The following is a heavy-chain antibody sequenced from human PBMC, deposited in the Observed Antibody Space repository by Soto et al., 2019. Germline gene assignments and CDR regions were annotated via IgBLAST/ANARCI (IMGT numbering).Heavy chain of an antibody. J-gene: IGHJ4*02. CDR3: ARVRTLLAAAVPDY. CDR2: ISYDGSNK. CDR1: GFTFSSYA. V-gene: IGHV3-30-3*01. D-gene: IGHD6-13*01. Sequence: QVQLVESGGGVVQPGRSLRLSCAASGFTFSSYAMHWVRQAPGKGLEWVAVISYDGSNKYYADSVKGRFTISRDNSKNTLYLQMNSLRAEDTAVYYCARVRTLLAAAVPDYWGQGTLVTVSS.